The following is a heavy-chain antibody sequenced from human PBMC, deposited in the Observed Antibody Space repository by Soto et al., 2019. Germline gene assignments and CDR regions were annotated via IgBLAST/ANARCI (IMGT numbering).Heavy chain of an antibody. CDR2: ISGRGGST. D-gene: IGHD6-19*01. Sequence: EVQLLESGGGLVQPGGSLGLSCAASGVTFSTYAMSWVRQAPGKGLEWVSDISGRGGSTYYADSVKGLFTISRDNSKNPLYLQMSSLRAEDTAVYHCAKHGGSGGYSSGSYGPFDYWGQGTLVTVSS. CDR3: AKHGGSGGYSSGSYGPFDY. CDR1: GVTFSTYA. J-gene: IGHJ4*02. V-gene: IGHV3-23*01.